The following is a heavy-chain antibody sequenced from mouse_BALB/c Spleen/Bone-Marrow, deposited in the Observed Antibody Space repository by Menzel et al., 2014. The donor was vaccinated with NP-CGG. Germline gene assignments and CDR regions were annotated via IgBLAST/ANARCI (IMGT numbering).Heavy chain of an antibody. V-gene: IGHV1-7*01. CDR3: ARSNYYGSKDY. J-gene: IGHJ2*01. Sequence: VQLQQSGAELAKPGASVKMSCKASGYTFTSYWTHWVKQRPGQGLEWIGYINPSTGYTEYNQKFKDKATLTADKSSSPAYMQLSSLTSEDSAVYYCARSNYYGSKDYWGQGTTLTVSS. CDR2: INPSTGYT. D-gene: IGHD1-1*01. CDR1: GYTFTSYW.